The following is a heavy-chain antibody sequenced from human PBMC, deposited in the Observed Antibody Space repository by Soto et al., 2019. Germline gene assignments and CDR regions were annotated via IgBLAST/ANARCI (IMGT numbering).Heavy chain of an antibody. CDR1: GFTFGDYW. V-gene: IGHV3-74*03. Sequence: HPGGTLRLSCVASGFTFGDYWMHWVRQPPGKGPEWVSRMTGDGRTTQYADSVKGRFTASRDNAKSTLYLQMDSLRAEDTAVYYCATAEVDYWGPGTLVTVSS. CDR2: MTGDGRTT. CDR3: ATAEVDY. J-gene: IGHJ4*02.